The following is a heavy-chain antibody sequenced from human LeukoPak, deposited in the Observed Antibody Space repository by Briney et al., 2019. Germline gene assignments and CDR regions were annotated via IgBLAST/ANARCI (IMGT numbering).Heavy chain of an antibody. J-gene: IGHJ4*02. V-gene: IGHV3-21*01. Sequence: GGSLRLSCAASGFTFSSYSMSWVRQAPGKGLEWVSSISSSSSYIYYADSVKGRFTISRDNAKNSLYLQMHSLRDEDTAVYYCARDRDWAFDYWGQGTLVTVSS. CDR2: ISSSSSYI. CDR3: ARDRDWAFDY. CDR1: GFTFSSYS. D-gene: IGHD3-9*01.